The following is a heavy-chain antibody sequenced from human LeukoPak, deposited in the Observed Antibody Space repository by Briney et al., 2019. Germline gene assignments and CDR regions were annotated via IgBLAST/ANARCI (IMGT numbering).Heavy chain of an antibody. D-gene: IGHD3-22*01. CDR1: GYTFTGYY. V-gene: IGHV1-2*02. CDR2: INPNSGGT. J-gene: IGHJ3*02. Sequence: ASVKVSCKASGYTFTGYYMHWVRQAPGQGLEWMGWINPNSGGTNYAQKFQGRVTMTRDTSISTAYMELRSLRSDDTAVYYCARDDSSGQGYAFDIWGQGTMVTVSS. CDR3: ARDDSSGQGYAFDI.